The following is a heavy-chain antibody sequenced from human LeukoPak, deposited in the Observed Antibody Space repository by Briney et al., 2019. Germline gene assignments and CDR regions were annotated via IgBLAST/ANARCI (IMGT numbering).Heavy chain of an antibody. D-gene: IGHD1-14*01. CDR3: ARNVYRTFDS. V-gene: IGHV3-20*04. CDR2: INWNGGST. Sequence: PGGSLRLSCAASGFTFDDYGMSWVRQAPGKGLEWVSGINWNGGSTGYADSVKDRFTISRDNAKNSLYLQMNSLRVEDTAVYYCARNVYRTFDSWDQGTLVTVSS. CDR1: GFTFDDYG. J-gene: IGHJ4*02.